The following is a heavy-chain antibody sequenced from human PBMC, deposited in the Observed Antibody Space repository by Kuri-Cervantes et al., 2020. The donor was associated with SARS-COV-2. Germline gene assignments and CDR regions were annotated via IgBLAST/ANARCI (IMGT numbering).Heavy chain of an antibody. J-gene: IGHJ2*01. Sequence: LRLSCTVSGGSISSGSYYWSWIRQPAGKGLEWIGRIYTSGSTNYNPSLKSRVTMSVDTSKNQFSLKLSSVTAADTAVYYCARTARHFDLWGRGTLVTVSS. CDR2: IYTSGST. CDR3: ARTARHFDL. V-gene: IGHV4-61*02. CDR1: GGSISSGSYY. D-gene: IGHD5-18*01.